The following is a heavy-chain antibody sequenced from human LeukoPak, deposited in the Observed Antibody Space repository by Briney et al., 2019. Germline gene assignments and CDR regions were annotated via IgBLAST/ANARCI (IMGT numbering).Heavy chain of an antibody. CDR2: IHPISGGT. CDR1: GYTFTGYY. D-gene: IGHD1-20*01. CDR3: ARGLINGHDFDY. V-gene: IGHV1-2*04. Sequence: ASVKVSCKASGYTFTGYYMHWVRQVPGQGPEWMGWIHPISGGTNYAQMFQGWVTLTRDTSISTAYMDLSRLTSDDTAVYYCARGLINGHDFDYWGQGTLVTVSS. J-gene: IGHJ4*02.